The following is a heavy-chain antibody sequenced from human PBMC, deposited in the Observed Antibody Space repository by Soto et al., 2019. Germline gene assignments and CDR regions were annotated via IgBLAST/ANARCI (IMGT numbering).Heavy chain of an antibody. Sequence: PGGSLRLSCAASGFTFSSYEMNWVRQAPGKGLEWVSYISSSGSTIYYADSVKGRFTISRDNAKNSLYLQMNSLRAEDTAVYYCASVAVAGIFDYWGQGTLVTVSS. V-gene: IGHV3-48*03. CDR1: GFTFSSYE. CDR2: ISSSGSTI. CDR3: ASVAVAGIFDY. D-gene: IGHD6-19*01. J-gene: IGHJ4*02.